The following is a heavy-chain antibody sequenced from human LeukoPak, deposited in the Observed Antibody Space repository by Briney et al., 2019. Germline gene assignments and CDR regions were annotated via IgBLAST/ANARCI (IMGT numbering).Heavy chain of an antibody. D-gene: IGHD5-24*01. J-gene: IGHJ4*02. Sequence: SETLSLTCAVYGESFRTYYWTWLRQPPGKGLEWIGEISHSGSTNYNPSLKSRVTISVDTSNNHFSLRLSSVTAADTAVYYCARGRGRWLQLRGFDYWGQGTLVTVSS. CDR1: GESFRTYY. CDR3: ARGRGRWLQLRGFDY. V-gene: IGHV4-34*01. CDR2: ISHSGST.